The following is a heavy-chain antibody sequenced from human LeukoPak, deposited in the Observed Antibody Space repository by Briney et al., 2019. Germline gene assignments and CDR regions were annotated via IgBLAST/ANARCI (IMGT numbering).Heavy chain of an antibody. D-gene: IGHD3-10*01. CDR1: GFTLSSYE. CDR2: INSSGRTR. CDR3: ARSNREFASGSGDY. V-gene: IGHV3-48*03. Sequence: PGGALRLSCAASGFTLSSYEMNWLRQAPRKGLEWVSYINSSGRTRYYADSVKGRFTISRDNAKNSLYLQMNSLRAEDTAVYYCARSNREFASGSGDYWGQGTLVTVSS. J-gene: IGHJ4*02.